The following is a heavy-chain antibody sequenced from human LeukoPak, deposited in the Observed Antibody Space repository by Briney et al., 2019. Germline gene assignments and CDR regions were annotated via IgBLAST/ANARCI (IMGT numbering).Heavy chain of an antibody. Sequence: GGSLRLSCAASGFTFSSYSMNWVRQAPGKGLEWVSYISSSSTIYYADSVKGRFTISRDNAKNSLYLRMNSLRAEDTAVYYCARDLEYYDILTGYYLDWFDPWGQGTLVTVSS. D-gene: IGHD3-9*01. CDR1: GFTFSSYS. CDR2: ISSSSTI. V-gene: IGHV3-48*04. CDR3: ARDLEYYDILTGYYLDWFDP. J-gene: IGHJ5*02.